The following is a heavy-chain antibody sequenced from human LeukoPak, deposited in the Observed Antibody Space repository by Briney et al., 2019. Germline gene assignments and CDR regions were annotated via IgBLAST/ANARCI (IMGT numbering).Heavy chain of an antibody. J-gene: IGHJ4*02. D-gene: IGHD6-19*01. V-gene: IGHV1-18*01. CDR3: ASAQEIAVAGSYFDY. CDR2: ISVYNGNT. Sequence: GASVKVSCKSSGHTFTSYGINWVRQAPGQGLEWMGWISVYNGNTYYAQKFQGRITMTTDTSTSTACMDLRSLRSDDTAVYYCASAQEIAVAGSYFDYWGQGTLVTVSS. CDR1: GHTFTSYG.